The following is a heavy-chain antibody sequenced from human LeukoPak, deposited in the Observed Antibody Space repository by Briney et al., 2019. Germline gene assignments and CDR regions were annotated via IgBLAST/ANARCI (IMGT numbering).Heavy chain of an antibody. Sequence: GGSLRLSCAASGFTFSSYWMSWVRQAPGKGLEWVANIKQDGSEKYYVDFVKGRFTISRGNAKNSLYLQMNSLRAEDTAVYYCARDSQYQLKYYYYGMDVWGKGTTVTVSS. CDR2: IKQDGSEK. J-gene: IGHJ6*04. CDR1: GFTFSSYW. D-gene: IGHD2-2*01. CDR3: ARDSQYQLKYYYYGMDV. V-gene: IGHV3-7*03.